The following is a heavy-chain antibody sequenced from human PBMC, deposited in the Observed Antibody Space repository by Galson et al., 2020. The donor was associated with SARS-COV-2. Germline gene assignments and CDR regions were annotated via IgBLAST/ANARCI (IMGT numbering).Heavy chain of an antibody. CDR2: INPNSGGT. CDR3: ARDKWDSSGWCGMDV. V-gene: IGHV1-2*04. Sequence: ASVKVSCKASGYTFTGYYMHWVRQAPGQGLEWMGWINPNSGGTNYAQKFQGWVTMTRDTSISTAYMELSRLRSDDTAVYYCARDKWDSSGWCGMDVWGQGITVTVSS. CDR1: GYTFTGYY. D-gene: IGHD6-19*01. J-gene: IGHJ6*02.